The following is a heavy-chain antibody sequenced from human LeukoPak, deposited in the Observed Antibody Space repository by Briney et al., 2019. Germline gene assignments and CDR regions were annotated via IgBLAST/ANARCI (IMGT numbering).Heavy chain of an antibody. D-gene: IGHD5-12*01. Sequence: GGSLRLSCAASGFTFSSYSMNWVRQAPGKGLEWVSSISSSSSYIYYADSVKGRFTISRDNAKNSLYLQMNSLRAEDTAVYYCAKDRGVATINGYYFDYWGQGTLVTVSS. CDR1: GFTFSSYS. CDR2: ISSSSSYI. CDR3: AKDRGVATINGYYFDY. J-gene: IGHJ4*02. V-gene: IGHV3-21*01.